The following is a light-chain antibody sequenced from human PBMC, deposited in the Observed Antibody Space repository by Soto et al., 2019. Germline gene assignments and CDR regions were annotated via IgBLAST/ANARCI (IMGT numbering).Light chain of an antibody. Sequence: EIVLTQSPATLSLSPGERATLSCRASQSVSSYLAWYQQKPGQAPRLLIYDASNRATGIPARFSGSGSGTDFTLTISSLEPEDFAVYCCQQRSNWPPLTFGGGTKGEIK. CDR3: QQRSNWPPLT. V-gene: IGKV3-11*01. J-gene: IGKJ4*01. CDR1: QSVSSY. CDR2: DAS.